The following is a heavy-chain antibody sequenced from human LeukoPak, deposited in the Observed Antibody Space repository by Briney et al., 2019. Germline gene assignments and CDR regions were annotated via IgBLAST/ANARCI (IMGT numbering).Heavy chain of an antibody. J-gene: IGHJ5*02. Sequence: ASVKVPAKASEGTFSSYAISWVRKAPGQGLKWMGRIIPILGIANYAQKFQGRVTITADKSTSTAYMELSSLRSEDTAVYYCARAVVTAIPGWFDPWGQGTLVTVSS. CDR3: ARAVVTAIPGWFDP. V-gene: IGHV1-69*04. CDR2: IIPILGIA. CDR1: EGTFSSYA. D-gene: IGHD2-21*02.